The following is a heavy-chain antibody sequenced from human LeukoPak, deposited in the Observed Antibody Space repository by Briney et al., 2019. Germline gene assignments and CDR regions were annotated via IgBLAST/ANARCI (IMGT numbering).Heavy chain of an antibody. V-gene: IGHV1-2*02. CDR2: INPNSGST. Sequence: ASVKVSCKASGYTFTSYYMHWVRQAPGHGLEWMGWINPNSGSTNYAQKFQGRVTMTRDTSISTAYMELSRLRSDDTAVYYCARGRILGTAMVGYWGQGTLVTVSS. J-gene: IGHJ4*02. CDR1: GYTFTSYY. CDR3: ARGRILGTAMVGY. D-gene: IGHD5-18*01.